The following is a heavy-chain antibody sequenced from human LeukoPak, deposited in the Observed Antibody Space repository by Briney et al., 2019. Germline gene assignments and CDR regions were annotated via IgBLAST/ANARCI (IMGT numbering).Heavy chain of an antibody. Sequence: GGSLRLSCAASGFTFSSYSMNWVRQAPGKGLEWVSSISSSSSYIYYADSVKGRFTISRDNAKNSLYLQMNSLRAEDTAVYYCARDLRRDCSSTSCYGDYWGQGTLVTVSS. CDR1: GFTFSSYS. V-gene: IGHV3-21*01. CDR3: ARDLRRDCSSTSCYGDY. CDR2: ISSSSSYI. D-gene: IGHD2-2*01. J-gene: IGHJ4*02.